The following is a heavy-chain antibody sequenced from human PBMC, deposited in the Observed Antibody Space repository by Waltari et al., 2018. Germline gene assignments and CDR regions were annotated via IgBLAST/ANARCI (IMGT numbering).Heavy chain of an antibody. V-gene: IGHV1-69*12. CDR2: LIPMFGTT. CDR3: ARGEGLRWYKFDY. D-gene: IGHD1-20*01. CDR1: GGTFNTYS. J-gene: IGHJ4*02. Sequence: QVQLVQSGAEVTKPGSSVKVSCKTSGGTFNTYSIRWVRQAPGHGLEWRGGLIPMFGTTNYVQKFQGRVTVTADESTSTAYLELSSLTSDDTAVYYCARGEGLRWYKFDYWGQGTLVTVSS.